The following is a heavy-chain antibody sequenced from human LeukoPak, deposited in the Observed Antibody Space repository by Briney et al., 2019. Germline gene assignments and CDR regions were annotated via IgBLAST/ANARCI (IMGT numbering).Heavy chain of an antibody. CDR1: GYTITGYY. D-gene: IGHD6-19*01. J-gene: IGHJ5*02. V-gene: IGHV1-46*04. CDR2: VNPGGGGT. CDR3: ARDMLAVPSNWFDP. Sequence: ASVKVSCTAFGYTITGYYIHWVRQAPGQELERMGVVNPGGGGTSYAQKLQGSFTMTRDTSTSTVYMDLRSLRSEDAAVYFCARDMLAVPSNWFDPWGQGTLVTVSS.